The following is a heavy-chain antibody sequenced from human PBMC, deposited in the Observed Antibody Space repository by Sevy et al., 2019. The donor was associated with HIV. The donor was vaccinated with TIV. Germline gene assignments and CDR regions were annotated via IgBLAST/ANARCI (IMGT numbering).Heavy chain of an antibody. V-gene: IGHV4-31*03. D-gene: IGHD1-26*01. CDR1: GGSISSLNYY. CDR3: ARANAYLTSDAFDL. CDR2: ISYSGRT. J-gene: IGHJ3*01. Sequence: SETLSLTCTVSGGSISSLNYYWSWIRQHPGKGLAWIGYISYSGRTNYNPSLKSRVIISVDTSKNQFSLKLSSVTAADTAVYYCARANAYLTSDAFDLWGQGTMVTVSS.